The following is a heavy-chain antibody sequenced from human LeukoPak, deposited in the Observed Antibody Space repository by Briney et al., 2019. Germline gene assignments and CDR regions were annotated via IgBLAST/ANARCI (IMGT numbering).Heavy chain of an antibody. J-gene: IGHJ6*02. D-gene: IGHD3-3*01. CDR3: ARDGVLRFLEWFGHGMDV. Sequence: GGSLRLSCAASGFTFSNAWMNWVRQAPGKGLEWVGRIKSKTDGGTTDYAAPVKGIFTISRDDSKNTLYLQMNSLRAEDTAVYYCARDGVLRFLEWFGHGMDVWGQGTTVTVSS. CDR2: IKSKTDGGTT. V-gene: IGHV3-15*07. CDR1: GFTFSNAW.